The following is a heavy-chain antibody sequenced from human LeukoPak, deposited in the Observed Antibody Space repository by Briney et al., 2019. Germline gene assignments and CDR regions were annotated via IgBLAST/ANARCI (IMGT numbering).Heavy chain of an antibody. CDR2: IYYSGST. J-gene: IGHJ4*02. D-gene: IGHD5-18*01. CDR3: ARALWGYNYGIDY. V-gene: IGHV4-59*12. Sequence: SETLSLTCTVSGGSISSYYWSWIRQPPGKGLEWIGYIYYSGSTNYNPSLKSRVTISVDTSKNQFSLKLTSVTAADTAVYYCARALWGYNYGIDYWGQGTLVTVSS. CDR1: GGSISSYY.